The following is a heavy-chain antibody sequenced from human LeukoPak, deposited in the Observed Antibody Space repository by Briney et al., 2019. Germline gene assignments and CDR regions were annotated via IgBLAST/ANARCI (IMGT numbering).Heavy chain of an antibody. J-gene: IGHJ4*02. CDR3: AGNGLSDY. CDR2: ISGSGGST. Sequence: GGSLRLPCAASGFTFSSYAMSWVRRAPGKGLEWVSAISGSGGSTYYADSVKGRFTISRDNSKNTLYLQMNSLRAEDTAAYYCAGNGLSDYWGQGTLVTVSS. V-gene: IGHV3-23*01. CDR1: GFTFSSYA. D-gene: IGHD2-8*01.